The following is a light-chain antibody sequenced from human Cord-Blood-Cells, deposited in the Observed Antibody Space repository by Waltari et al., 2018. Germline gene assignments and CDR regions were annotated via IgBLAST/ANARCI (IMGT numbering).Light chain of an antibody. CDR2: DAS. V-gene: IGKV3-11*01. Sequence: EIVLTQSPATLSLSPGDRATLSCRASQSVSSYLAWYQQKPGQAPRLLIYDASNRATGIPARFSGSGSGTDFTLTSSSLEPEDCAVYYCQQRSNWPLTFGGGTKVEIK. J-gene: IGKJ4*01. CDR3: QQRSNWPLT. CDR1: QSVSSY.